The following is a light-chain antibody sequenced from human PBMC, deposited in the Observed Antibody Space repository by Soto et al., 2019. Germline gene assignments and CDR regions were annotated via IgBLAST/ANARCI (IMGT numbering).Light chain of an antibody. CDR3: QQYGSSLLT. CDR2: GAS. V-gene: IGKV3-20*01. Sequence: MVLTQSPGTLSLSPGERATLSCRASQSVSSSYLAWYQQKPGQAPRLLIYGASSRATGIPDSFSGSGSGTDFTLTIRRLEPEDLAVYYCQQYGSSLLTYGGANKVEIK. CDR1: QSVSSSY. J-gene: IGKJ4*01.